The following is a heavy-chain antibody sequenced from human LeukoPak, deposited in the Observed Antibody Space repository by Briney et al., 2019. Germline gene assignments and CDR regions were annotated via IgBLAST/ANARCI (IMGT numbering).Heavy chain of an antibody. CDR2: INYDGST. CDR1: GYSISSGYY. V-gene: IGHV4-38-2*02. CDR3: ARLRGSYGGDAFDI. Sequence: SETLSLTCTISGYSISSGYYWGWVRQPPGKGLEWIGTINYDGSTYSNPSLKSRVTISVDTSKNQFSLKVRSVTAADTALYYCARLRGSYGGDAFDIWGQGTMVTVSS. J-gene: IGHJ3*02. D-gene: IGHD1-26*01.